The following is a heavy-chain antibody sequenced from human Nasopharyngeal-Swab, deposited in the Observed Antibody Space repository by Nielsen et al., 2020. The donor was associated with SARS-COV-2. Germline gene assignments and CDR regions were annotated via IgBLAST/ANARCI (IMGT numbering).Heavy chain of an antibody. J-gene: IGHJ4*02. Sequence: WIRQPPGKGLEWLGYIYYSGSTNYNPSLKSRVTISVDTSKNQFSLKLSSVTAADTAVYYCARGGGSSSWVDYWGQGTLVTVSS. CDR3: ARGGGSSSWVDY. CDR2: IYYSGST. V-gene: IGHV4-59*01. D-gene: IGHD6-13*01.